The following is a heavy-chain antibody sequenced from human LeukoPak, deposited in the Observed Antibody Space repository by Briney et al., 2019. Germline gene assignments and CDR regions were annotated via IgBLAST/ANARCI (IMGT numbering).Heavy chain of an antibody. V-gene: IGHV1-18*01. Sequence: ASVKVSCKASGYTFSSYGINWVRQAPGQGLEWMGWISAYNGNTNYAQKLQGRVTMATDTSTSTAYMELRSLRSDDTAVYYCARAHSSSSSNYWGQGTLVTVSS. CDR3: ARAHSSSSSNY. CDR1: GYTFSSYG. CDR2: ISAYNGNT. J-gene: IGHJ4*02. D-gene: IGHD6-6*01.